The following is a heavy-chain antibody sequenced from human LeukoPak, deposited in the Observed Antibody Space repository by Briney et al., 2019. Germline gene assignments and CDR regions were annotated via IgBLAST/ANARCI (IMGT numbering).Heavy chain of an antibody. CDR2: ISSSSSYI. Sequence: GGFLRLSCAASGFTVSSYSMNWVRQAPGKGLEWVSSISSSSSYIYYADSVKGRFTISRDNAKNSLYLQMNSLRAEDTAVYYCARSSPEKYYYDSSGYYEYYYYGMDVWGQGTTVTVSS. J-gene: IGHJ6*02. D-gene: IGHD3-22*01. CDR3: ARSSPEKYYYDSSGYYEYYYYGMDV. V-gene: IGHV3-21*01. CDR1: GFTVSSYS.